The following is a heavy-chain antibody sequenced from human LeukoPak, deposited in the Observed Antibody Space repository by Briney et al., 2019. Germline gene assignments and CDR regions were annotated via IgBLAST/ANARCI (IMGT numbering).Heavy chain of an antibody. D-gene: IGHD6-6*01. Sequence: ASVKVSCKASGYTFTSYYMHWVRQAPGQGLEWMGIINPSGGSTSYAQKFQGRVTMTRDTSTSTVYMELSSLRSEDTAVYYCARVEPLYSSSSDLLDYWGQGTLVTVSS. CDR3: ARVEPLYSSSSDLLDY. J-gene: IGHJ4*02. CDR2: INPSGGST. V-gene: IGHV1-46*03. CDR1: GYTFTSYY.